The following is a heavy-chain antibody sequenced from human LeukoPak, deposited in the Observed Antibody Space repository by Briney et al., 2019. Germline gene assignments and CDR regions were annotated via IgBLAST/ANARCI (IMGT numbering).Heavy chain of an antibody. D-gene: IGHD4-17*01. J-gene: IGHJ4*02. CDR2: ISYDGSNK. V-gene: IGHV3-30*18. Sequence: GGSLRLSCAASGFTFSSYVMHWVRQAPGKGLEWVAVISYDGSNKYYADSVKGRFTISRDNSKNTLYLQMNSLRAEDTAVYYCAKVYPTYGDYQERWGQGTLVTVSS. CDR3: AKVYPTYGDYQER. CDR1: GFTFSSYV.